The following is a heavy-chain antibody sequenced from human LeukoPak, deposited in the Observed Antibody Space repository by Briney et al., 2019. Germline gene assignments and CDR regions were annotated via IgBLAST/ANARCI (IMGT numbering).Heavy chain of an antibody. CDR2: ISGSGGST. D-gene: IGHD6-13*01. CDR1: GFTFSNYA. J-gene: IGHJ4*02. V-gene: IGHV3-23*01. Sequence: GGSLRLSCAASGFTFSNYAMNWVRQAPGKGLEWVSVISGSGGSTYYADSVKGRFTISRDNSKNTLYLQMNSLRAEDTAVYYCAKDLIAAAGTGGQGTLVTVSS. CDR3: AKDLIAAAGT.